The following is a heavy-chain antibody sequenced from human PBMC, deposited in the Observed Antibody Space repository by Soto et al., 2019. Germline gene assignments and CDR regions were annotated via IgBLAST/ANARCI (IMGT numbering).Heavy chain of an antibody. CDR1: GGSISSSSYY. CDR2: IYYSGST. V-gene: IGHV4-39*01. J-gene: IGHJ5*02. Sequence: SETLSLTCTVSGGSISSSSYYWGWIRQPPGKGLEWIGSIYYSGSTYYNPSLKSRVTISVDTSKNQFSLKLSSVTAADTAVYYCARQTGFNWFDPWGQGTLVTVSS. CDR3: ARQTGFNWFDP.